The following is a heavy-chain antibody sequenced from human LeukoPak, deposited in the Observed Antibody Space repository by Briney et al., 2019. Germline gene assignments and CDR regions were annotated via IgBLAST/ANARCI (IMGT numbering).Heavy chain of an antibody. Sequence: GGSLRLSCAASGFTFSDYYMSWIRQAPGKGLEWVSYISSSVSTIYYADSVKGRFTISRDTAKNSLYLQMNSLRAEDTAVYYCARATYCGGDCYNWAHDYWGQGTLVTVSS. V-gene: IGHV3-11*01. CDR2: ISSSVSTI. CDR3: ARATYCGGDCYNWAHDY. D-gene: IGHD2-21*02. J-gene: IGHJ4*02. CDR1: GFTFSDYY.